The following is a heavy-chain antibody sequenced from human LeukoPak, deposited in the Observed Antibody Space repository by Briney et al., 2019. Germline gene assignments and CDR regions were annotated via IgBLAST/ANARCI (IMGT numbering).Heavy chain of an antibody. J-gene: IGHJ6*03. CDR1: GGSFSGYY. V-gene: IGHV4-34*01. D-gene: IGHD6-13*01. CDR3: ARVGGPSSSWRYYYYYMDV. CDR2: INHSGST. Sequence: SETLSLTCAVYGGSFSGYYWSWIRQPPGKGLEWIGEINHSGSTNYNPSLKSRVTISVDTSKNQFSLKLSSVTAADTAVYYCARVGGPSSSWRYYYYYMDVWGKGTTVTVSS.